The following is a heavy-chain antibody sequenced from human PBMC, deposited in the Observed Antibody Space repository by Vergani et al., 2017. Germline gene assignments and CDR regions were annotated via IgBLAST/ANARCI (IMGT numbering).Heavy chain of an antibody. J-gene: IGHJ4*02. Sequence: QVQLQQWGAGLLKPSETLSLTCAVYGGSFSGYYWSWIRQPPGKGLEWIGEINHIGSTNYNPSLKSRVTISVDTSKNQFSLKLSSVTAADTAVYYCARGNYYGSGSYYRVKKYFDYWGQGTLVTVSS. V-gene: IGHV4-34*01. CDR2: INHIGST. CDR1: GGSFSGYY. D-gene: IGHD3-10*01. CDR3: ARGNYYGSGSYYRVKKYFDY.